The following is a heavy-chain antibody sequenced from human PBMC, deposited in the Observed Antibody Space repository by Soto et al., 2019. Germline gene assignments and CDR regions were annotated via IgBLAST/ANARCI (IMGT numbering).Heavy chain of an antibody. Sequence: QVQLQQWGAGLLKPSETLSRTCAVYGGSFSGYYWSWIRQPPGKGLEWIGEINHSGSTNYNPSLKSRVTISVDTAKNQFSLKLSSVTAADMAVYFCARGVVVVVAATRCHYMDVWGKGTTVTVS. J-gene: IGHJ6*03. CDR3: ARGVVVVVAATRCHYMDV. V-gene: IGHV4-34*01. CDR1: GGSFSGYY. D-gene: IGHD2-15*01. CDR2: INHSGST.